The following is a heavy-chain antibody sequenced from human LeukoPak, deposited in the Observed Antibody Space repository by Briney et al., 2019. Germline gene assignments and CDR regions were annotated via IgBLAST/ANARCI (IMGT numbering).Heavy chain of an antibody. CDR2: ISYHGRDQ. J-gene: IGHJ5*02. V-gene: IGHV3-30*04. Sequence: GGSLRLSCAASRFIFNNYAMHWVRQAPGKGLDWVAVISYHGRDQFYADSVKGRFTISRDSSKNTLYLQMNSLRAEDTAVYYCAGGGVYCSSTSCHESNWFDPWGQGTLVTVSS. CDR3: AGGGVYCSSTSCHESNWFDP. CDR1: RFIFNNYA. D-gene: IGHD2-2*01.